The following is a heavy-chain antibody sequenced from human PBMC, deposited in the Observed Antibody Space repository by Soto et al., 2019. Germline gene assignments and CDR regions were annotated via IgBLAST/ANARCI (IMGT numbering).Heavy chain of an antibody. Sequence: HLVQSGPEVKKPGASVTVSCKTSGDTFTNFGLSWVRQAPGQGLEWMGLIATYNSNKNYAQKFQGRLNMTTDTSTSTGYMELKSLEYDDTAVYYCARVLRGVVNWFDPWGQGTLVTVSS. CDR2: IATYNSNK. CDR1: GDTFTNFG. V-gene: IGHV1-18*01. CDR3: ARVLRGVVNWFDP. J-gene: IGHJ5*02. D-gene: IGHD3-10*01.